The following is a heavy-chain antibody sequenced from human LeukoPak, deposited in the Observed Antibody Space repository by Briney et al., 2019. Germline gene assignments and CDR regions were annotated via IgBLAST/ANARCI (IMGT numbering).Heavy chain of an antibody. Sequence: SSETLSLTCTVSGGSISSYYWSWIRQPPGKGLEWIGYIYYSGSTNYNPSLKSRVTISVDTSKNQFSLKLSSVIAADTAVYYCARGSGSGSYPFDYWGQGTLVTVSS. CDR1: GGSISSYY. J-gene: IGHJ4*02. CDR3: ARGSGSGSYPFDY. CDR2: IYYSGST. V-gene: IGHV4-59*01. D-gene: IGHD3-10*01.